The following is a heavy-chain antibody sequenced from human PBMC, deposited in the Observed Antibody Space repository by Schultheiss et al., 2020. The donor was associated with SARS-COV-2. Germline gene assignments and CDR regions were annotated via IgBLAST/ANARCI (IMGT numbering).Heavy chain of an antibody. V-gene: IGHV3-11*06. CDR2: ISSSSSYT. CDR1: GFTFSDYY. Sequence: GESLKISCAASGFTFSDYYMSWIRQAPGKGLEWVSYISSSSSYTNYGDSVKGRFTISRDNTKNSLHLQMNSLRAEDTAVYYCARVDSSDYEDAFDIWGQGTMVTVSS. CDR3: ARVDSSDYEDAFDI. J-gene: IGHJ3*02. D-gene: IGHD3-22*01.